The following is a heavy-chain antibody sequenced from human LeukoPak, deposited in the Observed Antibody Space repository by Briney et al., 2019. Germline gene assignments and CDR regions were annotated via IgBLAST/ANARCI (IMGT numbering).Heavy chain of an antibody. Sequence: SETLSLTCAVYSGSFSGYYWSWIRQSPNKGLEWIGEINHSGSTNYNPSLKSRVTMSVDTSKNQFSLKLTSVTAADTAVYFCARGEKWDLHAFDMWGQGTMVTVSS. CDR2: INHSGST. CDR1: SGSFSGYY. V-gene: IGHV4-34*01. J-gene: IGHJ3*02. D-gene: IGHD1-26*01. CDR3: ARGEKWDLHAFDM.